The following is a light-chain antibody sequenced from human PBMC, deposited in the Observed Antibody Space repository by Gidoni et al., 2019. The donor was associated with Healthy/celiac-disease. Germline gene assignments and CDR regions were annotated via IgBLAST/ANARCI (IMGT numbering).Light chain of an antibody. V-gene: IGLV1-40*01. CDR1: SSNIGAGYA. J-gene: IGLJ2*01. CDR2: GNS. Sequence: QSVLTQPPSVSGAPGQRVPISCTGSSSNIGAGYAVHWYQQFPGTAPKLLIYGNSNRPSGVPDRFSGSKSGTSASLAITGLQAEDEADYYCQSYDSSLSGPVVFGGGTKLTVL. CDR3: QSYDSSLSGPVV.